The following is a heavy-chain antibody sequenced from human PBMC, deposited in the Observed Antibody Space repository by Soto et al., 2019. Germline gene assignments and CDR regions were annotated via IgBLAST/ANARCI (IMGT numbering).Heavy chain of an antibody. Sequence: HPGGSLRLSCAASGFTFDDYAMHWVRQAPGKGLEWVSGISWNSGSIGYADSVKGRFTISRDNAKNSLYLQMNSLRAEDTALYYCAKGGRSMDVWGQGTTVTVSS. CDR2: ISWNSGSI. V-gene: IGHV3-9*01. CDR1: GFTFDDYA. J-gene: IGHJ6*02. CDR3: AKGGRSMDV.